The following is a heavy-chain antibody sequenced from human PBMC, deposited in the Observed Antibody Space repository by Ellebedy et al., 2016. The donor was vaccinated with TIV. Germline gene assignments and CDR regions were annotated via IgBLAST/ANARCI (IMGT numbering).Heavy chain of an antibody. Sequence: GGSLRLSXTASGFTFDDYAMHWVRQAPGKGLEWVSGLNWNSGTIGYADSVKGRFTISRDNSKNTLYLQMNSLRAEDTAVYYCARDRSGYDYRGGPGDYWGQGTLVTVSS. CDR1: GFTFDDYA. D-gene: IGHD5-12*01. J-gene: IGHJ4*02. CDR3: ARDRSGYDYRGGPGDY. V-gene: IGHV3-9*01. CDR2: LNWNSGTI.